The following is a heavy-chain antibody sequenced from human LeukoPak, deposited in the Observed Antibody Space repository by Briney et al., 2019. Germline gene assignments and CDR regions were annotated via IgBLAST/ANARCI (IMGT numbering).Heavy chain of an antibody. J-gene: IGHJ6*02. V-gene: IGHV3-23*01. CDR2: ISGSGGST. Sequence: GGSLRLSCAASGFTFSSYAMSWVRQAPGKGLEWVSAISGSGGSTYYADSVKGRFTISRDNSKNTLYLQMNSLRAEDTAVYYCARGPTTVVTPGSSYYYGMDVWGQGTTVTVSS. D-gene: IGHD4-23*01. CDR1: GFTFSSYA. CDR3: ARGPTTVVTPGSSYYYGMDV.